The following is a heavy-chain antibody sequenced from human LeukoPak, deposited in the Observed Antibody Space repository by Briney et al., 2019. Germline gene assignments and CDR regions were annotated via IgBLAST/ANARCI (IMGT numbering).Heavy chain of an antibody. V-gene: IGHV4-59*01. Sequence: PSETLSLTCTVSDGSISNYFWNWIRQTPGKGLEWIGYFYYTGRTNYNPSLKSRVTISVDTSKNQFSLKLNSVTSADTAVYYCARVSKYSGYEMAYFDPWGQGTLVTVSS. J-gene: IGHJ4*02. CDR1: DGSISNYF. CDR3: ARVSKYSGYEMAYFDP. D-gene: IGHD5-12*01. CDR2: FYYTGRT.